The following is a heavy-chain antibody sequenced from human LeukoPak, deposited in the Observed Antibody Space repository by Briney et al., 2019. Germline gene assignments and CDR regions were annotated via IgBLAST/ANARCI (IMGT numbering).Heavy chain of an antibody. Sequence: SETLSLTCAVYGGSFSGYYWSWIRQPPGKGLEWIGEINHSGSTNYNPSLKSRVTISVDTSKNQFSLKLSSVTAADTAVYYCARKGPLLWFGELSSRAFDIWGQGTMVTVSS. V-gene: IGHV4-34*01. D-gene: IGHD3-10*01. J-gene: IGHJ3*02. CDR1: GGSFSGYY. CDR2: INHSGST. CDR3: ARKGPLLWFGELSSRAFDI.